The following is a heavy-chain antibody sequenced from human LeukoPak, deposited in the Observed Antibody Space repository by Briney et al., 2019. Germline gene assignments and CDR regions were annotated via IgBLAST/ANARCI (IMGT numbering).Heavy chain of an antibody. J-gene: IGHJ3*02. V-gene: IGHV3-30*18. CDR3: AKHLSSGWYGGPFDI. D-gene: IGHD6-19*01. CDR2: ISHGGSNK. CDR1: GFTFSSYG. Sequence: GGSLRLSCAASGFTFSSYGMHWVRQAPGKGLEWVAVISHGGSNKYYADSVKGRFTISRDNSKNTLYLQMNSLRAEETALYYCAKHLSSGWYGGPFDIWGQGTMVTVSS.